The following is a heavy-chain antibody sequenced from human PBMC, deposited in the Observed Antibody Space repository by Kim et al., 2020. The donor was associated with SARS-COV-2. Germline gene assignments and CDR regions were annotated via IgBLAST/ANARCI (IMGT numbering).Heavy chain of an antibody. D-gene: IGHD5-12*01. Sequence: ASVKVSCKASGYTFTSYYMHWVRQAPGQGLEWMGIINPSGGSTSYAQKFQGRVTMTRDTSTSTVYMELSSLRSEDTAVYYCARDPDRVEMATYMIPYYYGMDVWGQETTVTVSS. V-gene: IGHV1-46*01. CDR1: GYTFTSYY. CDR2: INPSGGST. J-gene: IGHJ6*02. CDR3: ARDPDRVEMATYMIPYYYGMDV.